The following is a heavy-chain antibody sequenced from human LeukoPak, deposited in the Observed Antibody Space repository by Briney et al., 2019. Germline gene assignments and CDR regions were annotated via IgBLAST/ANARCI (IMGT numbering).Heavy chain of an antibody. Sequence: SVKVSCKASGGTFSSYAISWVRQAPGQGLEWMGGIIPIFGTANYAQKFHGRVTITADESTSTAYMELSSLRSEDTAVYYCARSAGAQPNPYDYWGQGTLVTVSS. D-gene: IGHD6-13*01. CDR3: ARSAGAQPNPYDY. CDR2: IIPIFGTA. CDR1: GGTFSSYA. J-gene: IGHJ4*02. V-gene: IGHV1-69*01.